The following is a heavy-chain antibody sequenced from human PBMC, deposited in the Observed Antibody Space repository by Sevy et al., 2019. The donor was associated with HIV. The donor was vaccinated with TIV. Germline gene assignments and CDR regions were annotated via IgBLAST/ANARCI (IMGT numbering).Heavy chain of an antibody. V-gene: IGHV3-30*18. J-gene: IGHJ4*02. D-gene: IGHD3-16*01. Sequence: GGSLRLSCAASGFTFSNYGMHWVRQAPGKGLEWVAVISYDGSNKYYSDSVKGRFTISRDNSKNTLYLQMYSLRVEDSAVYYCAKGEGMIRGGPLDYWGQGTLVTVSS. CDR3: AKGEGMIRGGPLDY. CDR2: ISYDGSNK. CDR1: GFTFSNYG.